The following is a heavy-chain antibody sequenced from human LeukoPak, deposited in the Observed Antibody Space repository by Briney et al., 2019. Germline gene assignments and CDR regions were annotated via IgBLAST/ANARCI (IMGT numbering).Heavy chain of an antibody. Sequence: SQTLSLTCTVSGGSISSGGYYWSWIRQHPGKGLEWIGYIYYSGSTYYNPSLKSRVTISVDTSKNQFSLKLSSVTAADTAVYYCARGIVGATIAAPYFDYWGQGTLVTVSS. D-gene: IGHD1-26*01. V-gene: IGHV4-31*03. J-gene: IGHJ4*02. CDR1: GGSISSGGYY. CDR2: IYYSGST. CDR3: ARGIVGATIAAPYFDY.